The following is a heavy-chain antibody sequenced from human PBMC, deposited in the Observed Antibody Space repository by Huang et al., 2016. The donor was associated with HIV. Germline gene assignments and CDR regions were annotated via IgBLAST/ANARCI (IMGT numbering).Heavy chain of an antibody. V-gene: IGHV4-39*01. CDR1: GGSIRSDNYY. J-gene: IGHJ4*02. CDR3: ARLPGSITMIRGVITDPY. CDR2: IYYSGGS. D-gene: IGHD3-10*01. Sequence: QLQLQESGPGLVKPSETLSLTCTVSGGSIRSDNYYWGWIRQPPGKGLEWIGSIYYSGGSYYSPARKSRVTITVDTSKNQFSLKMRSVTAADTAVYYCARLPGSITMIRGVITDPYWGQGTLVTVSS.